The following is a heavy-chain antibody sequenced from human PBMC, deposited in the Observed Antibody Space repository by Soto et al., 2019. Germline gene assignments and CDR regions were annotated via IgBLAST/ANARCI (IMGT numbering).Heavy chain of an antibody. Sequence: QVQLVQSGTEVKKPGSSVKVSCKASGGTFRNYPINWVRQAPGQGLEWMGSIFPLTDIPDYAQNFQARLTISADKSTSTAYMELISLTSDDTAMYFCARGPLVVLNYFESWGQGTIVTVSS. CDR2: IFPLTDIP. V-gene: IGHV1-69*02. CDR1: GGTFRNYP. J-gene: IGHJ4*02. CDR3: ARGPLVVLNYFES.